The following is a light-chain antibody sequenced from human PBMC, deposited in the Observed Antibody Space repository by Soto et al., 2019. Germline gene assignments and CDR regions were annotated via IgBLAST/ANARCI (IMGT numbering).Light chain of an antibody. CDR2: DVT. CDR1: SSDVGGYDY. J-gene: IGLJ3*02. V-gene: IGLV2-11*01. CDR3: CSYTGSVWV. Sequence: QSALTQPRSVSGSPGQSVTISCTGTSSDVGGYDYVSRYQQLPGKAPKLVIYDVTKRPSGVPDRFSGSKSGNTASLTISGLQAEDEADYYCCSYTGSVWVFGGGTQLTVL.